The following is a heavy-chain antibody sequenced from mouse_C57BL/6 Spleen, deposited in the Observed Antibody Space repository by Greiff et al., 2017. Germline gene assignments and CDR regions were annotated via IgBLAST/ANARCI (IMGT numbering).Heavy chain of an antibody. CDR3: LSHYYGSSYEGY. CDR1: GYTFTSYG. CDR2: IYPRSGNT. D-gene: IGHD1-1*01. Sequence: VQLQQSGAELARPGASVKLSCKASGYTFTSYGISWVKQRTGQGLEWIGEIYPRSGNTYYNEKFKGKATLTADKSSSTAYMELRSLTSEDSAVYFCLSHYYGSSYEGYWGQGTTLTVSS. J-gene: IGHJ2*01. V-gene: IGHV1-81*01.